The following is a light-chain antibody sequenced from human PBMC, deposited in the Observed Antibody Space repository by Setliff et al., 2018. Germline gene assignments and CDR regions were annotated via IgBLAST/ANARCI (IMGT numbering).Light chain of an antibody. CDR2: DVS. CDR1: SSVAGAYDS. Sequence: QSALTQPRSVSGSPGQSVTISCTGTSSVAGAYDSFSWFQQHPGKAPKVIIYDVSERPSGVPDRFSGSKSGNTASLTISGLQAEDEADYYCSSYAGNYIFVFGGGTKVTV. V-gene: IGLV2-11*01. CDR3: SSYAGNYIFV. J-gene: IGLJ2*01.